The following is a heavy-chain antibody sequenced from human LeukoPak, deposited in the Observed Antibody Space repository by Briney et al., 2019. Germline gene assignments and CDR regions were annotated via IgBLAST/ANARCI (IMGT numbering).Heavy chain of an antibody. J-gene: IGHJ4*02. V-gene: IGHV4-61*02. CDR1: GGSICSGSYF. D-gene: IGHD5-12*01. CDR3: ARELAGYGKLDY. CDR2: IYTSGST. Sequence: SQTLSLTCTVSGGSICSGSYFWSWIRQPAGKGLEWIGRIYTSGSTNYNPSLKSRVTISPDTSKNQFSLKLSSVTAAVRAVYYCARELAGYGKLDYWGQGILVSVSS.